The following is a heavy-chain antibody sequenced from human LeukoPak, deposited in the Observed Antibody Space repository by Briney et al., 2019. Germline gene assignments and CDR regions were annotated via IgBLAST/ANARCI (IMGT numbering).Heavy chain of an antibody. CDR3: ARDQSDFWSIGYYYMDV. D-gene: IGHD3-3*01. CDR2: SYSGGST. Sequence: PGGSLRLSCAASGFTVSNNYMSWVRQAPGKGLEWVSVSYSGGSTYFADSVKGRFTISRDYSKNTLYLQMNSLRAEDTAVYYCARDQSDFWSIGYYYMDVWGKGTTVTVSS. CDR1: GFTVSNNY. J-gene: IGHJ6*03. V-gene: IGHV3-53*01.